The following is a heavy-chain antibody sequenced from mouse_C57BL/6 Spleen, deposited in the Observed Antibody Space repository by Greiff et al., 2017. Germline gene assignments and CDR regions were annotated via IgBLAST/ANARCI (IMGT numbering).Heavy chain of an antibody. V-gene: IGHV1-18*01. CDR3: ARYYDYDGAWFAY. Sequence: EVQLQESGPELVKPGASVKIPCKASGYTFTDYNMDWVKQSHGKSLEWIGDINPNNGGTIYNQKFKGKATLTVDKSSSTAYMELRSLTSEDTAVYYCARYYDYDGAWFAYWGQGTLVTVSA. CDR2: INPNNGGT. D-gene: IGHD2-4*01. J-gene: IGHJ3*01. CDR1: GYTFTDYN.